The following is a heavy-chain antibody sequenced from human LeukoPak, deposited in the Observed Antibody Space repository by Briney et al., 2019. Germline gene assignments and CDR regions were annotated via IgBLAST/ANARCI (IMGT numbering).Heavy chain of an antibody. CDR1: GFTFSSYW. CDR3: SRWFGELFPFVY. J-gene: IGHJ4*02. D-gene: IGHD3-10*01. V-gene: IGHV3-7*01. Sequence: PGGSLSLSCAASGFTFSSYWMSWVRQAPGKGRAWVANIKQDGSEKYYVDSVKGRFTLSRDNAKNSLYLQMNSLRAEDTAVYYCSRWFGELFPFVYWGQGTLVTVSS. CDR2: IKQDGSEK.